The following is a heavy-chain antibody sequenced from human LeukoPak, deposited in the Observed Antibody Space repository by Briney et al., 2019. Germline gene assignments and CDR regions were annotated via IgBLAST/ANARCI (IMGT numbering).Heavy chain of an antibody. V-gene: IGHV4-61*02. CDR2: IYTSGST. D-gene: IGHD2-2*01. J-gene: IGHJ4*02. CDR1: GGSISSGSYY. Sequence: PSETLSLTCTVSGGSISSGSYYWSWIRQPAGKGLEWIGRIYTSGSTNYNPSLKSRVTISIDTSKNQFSLKLSSVTAADTAVYYCARGYCSSTSCYWRYWGRGTLVTVSS. CDR3: ARGYCSSTSCYWRY.